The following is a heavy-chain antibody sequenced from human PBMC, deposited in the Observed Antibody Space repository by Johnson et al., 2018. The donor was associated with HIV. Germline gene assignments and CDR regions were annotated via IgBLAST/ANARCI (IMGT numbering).Heavy chain of an antibody. D-gene: IGHD6-13*01. Sequence: VQLVESGGGLVQPGGSLRLSCAASGFTFSSYWMHWVRQAPGKGLVWVANIKQDGSEKYYVDSVKGRFTISRDNSKNTLYLQMNSLRPEDTAVYYCARPYSSSWYEPRDAFDIWGQGTMVTVSS. CDR3: ARPYSSSWYEPRDAFDI. CDR2: IKQDGSEK. CDR1: GFTFSSYW. V-gene: IGHV3-7*01. J-gene: IGHJ3*02.